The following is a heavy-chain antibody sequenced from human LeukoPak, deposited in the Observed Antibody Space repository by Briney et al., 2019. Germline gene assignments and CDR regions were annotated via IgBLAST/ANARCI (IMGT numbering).Heavy chain of an antibody. D-gene: IGHD2-2*01. V-gene: IGHV3-21*01. CDR1: GFTFSTYS. CDR3: ASRYCTSTNCYAFDI. CDR2: ISSSSDYI. Sequence: GGSLRLSCAASGFTFSTYSMNWVRQAPGKGLEWVSAISSSSDYIFYADSVQGRFTISRDNAVNSLFLQMNSLRAEDTAVYYCASRYCTSTNCYAFDIWGQGTVVTVSS. J-gene: IGHJ3*02.